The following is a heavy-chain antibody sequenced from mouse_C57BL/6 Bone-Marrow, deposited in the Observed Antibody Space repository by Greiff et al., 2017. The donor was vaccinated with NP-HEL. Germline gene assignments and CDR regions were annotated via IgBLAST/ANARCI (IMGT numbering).Heavy chain of an antibody. D-gene: IGHD3-2*02. CDR3: ARSSGYVNYYAMDY. CDR1: GYSITSGYD. Sequence: EVKVEESGPGMVKPSQSLSLTCTVTGYSITSGYDWHWIRHFPGNKLEWMGYISYSGSTNYNPSLKSRISITHDTSKNHIFMKLNSVTTEDTATYDCARSSGYVNYYAMDYWGQGTSVTVSS. J-gene: IGHJ4*01. CDR2: ISYSGST. V-gene: IGHV3-1*01.